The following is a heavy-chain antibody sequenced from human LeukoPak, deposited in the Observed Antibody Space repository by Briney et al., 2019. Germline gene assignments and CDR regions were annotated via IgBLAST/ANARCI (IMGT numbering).Heavy chain of an antibody. J-gene: IGHJ6*03. CDR2: IYYSGST. V-gene: IGHV4-59*01. D-gene: IGHD3-3*01. CDR1: GGSISSYY. CDR3: ARGRILRFLEWLLEDYYYMDV. Sequence: KPSETLSLTCTVSGGSISSYYWSWIRQPPGKGLEWIGYIYYSGSTNYNPSLKSRVTISVDTSKNQFSLKLSSVTAADTAVYYCARGRILRFLEWLLEDYYYMDVWGKGTTVTVSS.